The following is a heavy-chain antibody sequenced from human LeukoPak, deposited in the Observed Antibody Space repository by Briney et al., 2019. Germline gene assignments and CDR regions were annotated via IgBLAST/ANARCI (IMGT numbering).Heavy chain of an antibody. V-gene: IGHV1-69*05. J-gene: IGHJ3*02. D-gene: IGHD6-6*01. CDR2: IIPIFGTA. Sequence: GASVKVSCKASGGTFSSYAISWVRQAPGQGLEWMGGIIPIFGTANYAQKLQGRVTMTTDTSTSTAYMELRSLRSDDTAVYYCARLAAPDAFDIWGQGTMVTVSS. CDR3: ARLAAPDAFDI. CDR1: GGTFSSYA.